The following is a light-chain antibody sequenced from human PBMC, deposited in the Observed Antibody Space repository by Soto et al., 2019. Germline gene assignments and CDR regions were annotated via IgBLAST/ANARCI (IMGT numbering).Light chain of an antibody. CDR1: SPNIGAGYD. CDR2: DNT. J-gene: IGLJ1*01. CDR3: QSYDSSLSGDV. V-gene: IGLV1-40*01. Sequence: QSVLTQPPSVSGAPGQRVTISCTGSSPNIGAGYDVHWYQQLPGTAPKLLIYDNTNRPSGVPDRFSGSKSGTSASLAITGLQAEDEADYYCQSYDSSLSGDVFGTGTKLTVL.